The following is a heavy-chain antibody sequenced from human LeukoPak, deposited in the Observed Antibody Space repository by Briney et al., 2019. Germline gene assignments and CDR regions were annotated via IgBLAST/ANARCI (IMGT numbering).Heavy chain of an antibody. CDR1: GFTFSSYG. Sequence: GGSLRLSCTASGFTFSSYGMHWVRQAPGKGLEYVSAISSNGGSTYYANSVKGRFTISRDNAKNSLYLQMNSLRAEDTAVYYCARAVITMVRGVIINFDYWGQGTLVTVSS. V-gene: IGHV3-64*01. D-gene: IGHD3-10*01. J-gene: IGHJ4*02. CDR3: ARAVITMVRGVIINFDY. CDR2: ISSNGGST.